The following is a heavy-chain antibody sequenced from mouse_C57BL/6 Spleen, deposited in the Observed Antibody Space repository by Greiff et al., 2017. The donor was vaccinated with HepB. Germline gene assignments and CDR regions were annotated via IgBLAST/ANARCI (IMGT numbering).Heavy chain of an antibody. CDR2: IDPEDGET. V-gene: IGHV14-1*01. CDR1: GFNIKDYY. D-gene: IGHD2-4*01. Sequence: VQLQQSGAELVRPGASVKLSCTASGFNIKDYYMHWVKQRPEQGLEWIGRIDPEDGETEYAPKFQGKATMTADTSSNTAYLQLSSLTSEDTAVYYCTPYDYAFAYWGQGTLVTVSA. J-gene: IGHJ3*01. CDR3: TPYDYAFAY.